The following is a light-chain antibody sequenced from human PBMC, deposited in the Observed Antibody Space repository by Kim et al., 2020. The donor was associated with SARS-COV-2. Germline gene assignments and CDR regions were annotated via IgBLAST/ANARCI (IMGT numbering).Light chain of an antibody. CDR3: AVWDDSLKQGV. J-gene: IGLJ3*02. CDR1: SSNIGSNN. Sequence: HSVLTQPPSESGTPGQRVTISCSGSSSNIGSNNVVWYQQLPGAAPNLLIYSNNQRPSGIPDRFSGSRSGTSASLAISGLQSGDEADYYCAVWDDSLKQGVFGGGTQLTVL. V-gene: IGLV1-44*01. CDR2: SNN.